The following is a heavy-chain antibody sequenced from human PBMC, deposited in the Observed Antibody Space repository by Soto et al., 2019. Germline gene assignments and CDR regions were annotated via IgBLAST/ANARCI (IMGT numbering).Heavy chain of an antibody. J-gene: IGHJ4*02. D-gene: IGHD3-3*01. Sequence: EVQLLESGGGLVQPGGSLRLSCSASGFTFTSYAMSWVRQAPGKGLEWVAGISDGGANTKSADSVKGGFSISRDNVKNMLYLQMNSLRAEDTAVYYGARHDSCSLYNTGLDSWGQGTVVTVSS. CDR1: GFTFTSYA. CDR2: ISDGGANT. V-gene: IGHV3-23*01. CDR3: ARHDSCSLYNTGLDS.